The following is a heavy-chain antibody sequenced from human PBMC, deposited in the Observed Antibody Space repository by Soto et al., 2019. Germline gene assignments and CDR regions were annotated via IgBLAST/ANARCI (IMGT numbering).Heavy chain of an antibody. V-gene: IGHV3-21*01. J-gene: IGHJ4*02. CDR1: GFTFSTYT. Sequence: EVQVVESGGGLVKPGGSLRLSCVFSGFTFSTYTMNGVRQAPGKGLGGVSSINGRSNYVYYADSVKGRFTISRDNAKNSLYLQMNRLRAEDTAIYYCAREDGVVGSSSAFDHWGLGTLVTVSS. D-gene: IGHD1-26*01. CDR3: AREDGVVGSSSAFDH. CDR2: INGRSNYV.